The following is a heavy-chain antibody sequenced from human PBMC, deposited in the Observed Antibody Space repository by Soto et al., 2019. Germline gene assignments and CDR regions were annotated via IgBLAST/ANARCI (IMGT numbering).Heavy chain of an antibody. Sequence: QITLKESGPTLVKPTQTLTLTCTFSGFSLSTSGVGVGWIRQPPGKALEWLALIYWDDDKRYSPSLKSRLTISKDTSKNQVVLTRTNMDPVDTATYYCAHRLEWLRLFDYWGQGTLVTVSS. D-gene: IGHD5-12*01. CDR1: GFSLSTSGVG. J-gene: IGHJ4*02. V-gene: IGHV2-5*02. CDR3: AHRLEWLRLFDY. CDR2: IYWDDDK.